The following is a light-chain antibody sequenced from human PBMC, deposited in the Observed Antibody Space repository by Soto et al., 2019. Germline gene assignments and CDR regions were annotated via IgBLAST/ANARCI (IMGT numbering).Light chain of an antibody. V-gene: IGKV3-20*01. Sequence: EIVLTQSPGTLSLSPGERATLSCRASQSVSSSYLAWYQQKPGQAPRLLIYGASRRATGIPDRFSGSGSGTDLTLSISSLEPEDFAVYYWQQDGSSPPWTFGQGTKVDIK. CDR1: QSVSSSY. J-gene: IGKJ1*01. CDR3: QQDGSSPPWT. CDR2: GAS.